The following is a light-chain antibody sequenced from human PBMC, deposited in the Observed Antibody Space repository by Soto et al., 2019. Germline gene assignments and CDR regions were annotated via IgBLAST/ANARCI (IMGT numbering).Light chain of an antibody. CDR3: QQYESSPLT. J-gene: IGKJ4*01. V-gene: IGKV3-20*01. CDR1: QSVSSAL. CDR2: RAS. Sequence: EIVLTQSPDTLSLSPGERATLSCRASQSVSSALLAWYQQKPGQAPRLLIYRASTRATGIPDRFTGSGSGTDFTLTICRLVPEDFAVYYCQQYESSPLTFGGGTKGEIK.